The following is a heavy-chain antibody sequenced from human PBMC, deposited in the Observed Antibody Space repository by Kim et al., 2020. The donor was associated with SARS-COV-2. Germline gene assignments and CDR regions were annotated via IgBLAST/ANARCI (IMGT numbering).Heavy chain of an antibody. V-gene: IGHV3-64D*06. CDR1: GFMFTDYA. J-gene: IGHJ4*02. CDR3: TXDRWVTGTTHRPFYH. CDR2: ITTDGGTT. D-gene: IGHD1-7*01. Sequence: GGSLRLSCSASGFMFTDYAMHWVRQAPGKGLEYVSGITTDGGTTYYADSVKGRFTISRDNSRNTVDLQMSSLRPDDTSLYFCTXDRWVTGTTHRPFYHWGQGAXVIVSS.